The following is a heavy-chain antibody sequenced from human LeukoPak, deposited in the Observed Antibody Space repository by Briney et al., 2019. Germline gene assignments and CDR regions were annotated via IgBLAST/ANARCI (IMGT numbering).Heavy chain of an antibody. D-gene: IGHD2-2*01. V-gene: IGHV3-7*01. J-gene: IGHJ4*02. CDR2: MNEYGSDI. CDR1: GFTFTTYS. CDR3: ARPRGCSSNRCNNFDY. Sequence: HPGGSLRLSCEASGFTFTTYSMTWVRQAPGKGLEWVAKMNEYGSDIFYVDSVKGRFTISRDNAKNSLYLQMDSLRAEDTAVYYCARPRGCSSNRCNNFDYWGQGALVTVSS.